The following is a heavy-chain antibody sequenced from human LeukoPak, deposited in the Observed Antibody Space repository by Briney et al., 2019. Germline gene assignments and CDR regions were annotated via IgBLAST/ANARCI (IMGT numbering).Heavy chain of an antibody. V-gene: IGHV4-61*02. Sequence: SQTLSLTCTVFGGSISSGSYYWSWIRQPAGKGLEWIGRIYTSGSTNYNPSLKSRVTISVDTSKNQFSLKLSSVTAADTAVYYCAREVIGSPFDYWGQGTLVTVSS. D-gene: IGHD2/OR15-2a*01. CDR3: AREVIGSPFDY. CDR2: IYTSGST. J-gene: IGHJ4*02. CDR1: GGSISSGSYY.